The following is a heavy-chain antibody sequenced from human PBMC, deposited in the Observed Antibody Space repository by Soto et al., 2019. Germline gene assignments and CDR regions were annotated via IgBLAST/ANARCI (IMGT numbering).Heavy chain of an antibody. Sequence: EVQLVESGGGLVQPGGSLRLSCAASGFTFSSYWMSWVRQAPGKGLEWVANIKQDGSEKYYVDSVKGRFTISRDNAKNSLYLQMNSLRAEDTAVYYCARDLTLAKGYSGYFQPDSGWYFDLWGRGTLVTVSS. D-gene: IGHD5-12*01. CDR1: GFTFSSYW. CDR2: IKQDGSEK. CDR3: ARDLTLAKGYSGYFQPDSGWYFDL. V-gene: IGHV3-7*03. J-gene: IGHJ2*01.